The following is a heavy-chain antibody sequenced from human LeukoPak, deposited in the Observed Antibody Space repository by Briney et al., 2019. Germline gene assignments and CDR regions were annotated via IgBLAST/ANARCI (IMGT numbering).Heavy chain of an antibody. CDR1: GFTVSTNY. D-gene: IGHD3-22*01. Sequence: GGSLRLSCAASGFTVSTNYMSWVRQAPGKGLEWVSVIYSGGSTYYADSVKGRFTVSRDNSKNTLYLQMNSLRAEDTAVYYCARAPFTYDSSGDSFDIWGQGTMVTVSS. CDR2: IYSGGST. J-gene: IGHJ3*02. CDR3: ARAPFTYDSSGDSFDI. V-gene: IGHV3-66*01.